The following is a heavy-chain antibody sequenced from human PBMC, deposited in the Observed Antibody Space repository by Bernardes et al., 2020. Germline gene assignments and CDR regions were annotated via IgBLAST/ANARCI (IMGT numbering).Heavy chain of an antibody. CDR3: ARDGDDSSGYYTDYYYYYMDV. J-gene: IGHJ6*03. D-gene: IGHD3-22*01. V-gene: IGHV1-69*06. Sequence: SVKVSCKASGGTFSSYAISWVRQAPGQGLEWMGGIIPIFGTANYAQKFQGRVTITADKSTSTAYMELSSLRSEDTAVYYCARDGDDSSGYYTDYYYYYMDVWGKGTTVTVSS. CDR2: IIPIFGTA. CDR1: GGTFSSYA.